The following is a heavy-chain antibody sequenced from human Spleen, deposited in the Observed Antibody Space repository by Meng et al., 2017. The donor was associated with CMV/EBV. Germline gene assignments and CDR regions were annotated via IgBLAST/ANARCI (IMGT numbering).Heavy chain of an antibody. CDR2: ISADNGKT. J-gene: IGHJ4*02. V-gene: IGHV1-18*01. Sequence: ASVKVSCKASGYSFTNYGTSWVRQAPGQGLEYMGWISADNGKTNYAQKLQDRVTMTTDTSTSTAYMELRSLRSDDTAVYYCAREALDYWGQGTLVTVSS. CDR3: AREALDY. CDR1: GYSFTNYG.